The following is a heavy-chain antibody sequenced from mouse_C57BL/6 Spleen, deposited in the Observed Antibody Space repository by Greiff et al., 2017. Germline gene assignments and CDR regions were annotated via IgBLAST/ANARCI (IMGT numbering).Heavy chain of an antibody. CDR3: ARPAY. V-gene: IGHV1-64*01. CDR2: IHPNSGST. CDR1: GYTFTSYW. Sequence: VQLQQSGAELVKPGASVKLSCKASGYTFTSYWMHWVKQRPGRGLEWIGVIHPNSGSTNYNEKFKSKATLTVDTSSSTAYMQLSSLPSEDSAVYYCARPAYWGQGTLVTVSA. J-gene: IGHJ3*01.